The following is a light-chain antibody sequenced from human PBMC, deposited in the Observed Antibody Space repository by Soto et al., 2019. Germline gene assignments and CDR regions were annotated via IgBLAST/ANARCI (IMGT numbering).Light chain of an antibody. CDR2: EVT. CDR1: SSDVGGYNY. J-gene: IGLJ2*01. V-gene: IGLV2-14*01. CDR3: SSYTSTNTQV. Sequence: QSVLTQPASVSGSPGQSITISCTGTSSDVGGYNYVSWCQQHPGKAPKLMIYEVTNRPSGVSNRFSGSKSGNTASLTISGLQAEDEADYYCSSYTSTNTQVFGGGTKLTVL.